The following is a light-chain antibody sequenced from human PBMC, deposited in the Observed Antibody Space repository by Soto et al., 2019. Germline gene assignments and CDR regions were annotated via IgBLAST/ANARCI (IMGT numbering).Light chain of an antibody. J-gene: IGKJ2*01. V-gene: IGKV1-39*01. CDR3: QQSYSTLYT. CDR2: AAS. CDR1: QSISSY. Sequence: DIQMTQSPSSLSASVGDRVTITCRARQSISSYLTWYQQQPGKAPKLLIYAASSLQSGVTSSFSGRGSGTDFTLTISSLQPEDFANYYCQQSYSTLYTIGKGTTLEIK.